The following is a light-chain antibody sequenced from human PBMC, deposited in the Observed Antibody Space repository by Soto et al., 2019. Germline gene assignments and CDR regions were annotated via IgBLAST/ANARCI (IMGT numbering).Light chain of an antibody. J-gene: IGLJ1*01. Sequence: QSVMAQPASVSGSPGQSISISCIGTRSDLGTYNIVSWYQQRPGKAPKLMISEGTKRPSGVSNRFSGSKSGITASLTISGLQVDDEADYYCCSYAGSSTYVFGTGTKANVL. CDR1: RSDLGTYNI. CDR2: EGT. CDR3: CSYAGSSTYV. V-gene: IGLV2-23*01.